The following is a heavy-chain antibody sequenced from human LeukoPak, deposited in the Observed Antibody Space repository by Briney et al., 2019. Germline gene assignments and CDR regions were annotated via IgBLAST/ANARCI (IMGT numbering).Heavy chain of an antibody. D-gene: IGHD2-2*01. Sequence: PGGSLRLSCAVSGFTFGSSAMNWVRQAPGKGLEWVSAISVSGGNTSYADSVKGRFTISRDNSKSTLYLQMNSLRAEDTAVYYCAKRYCSSTSCYYYMDVWGKGTSVTVSS. CDR3: AKRYCSSTSCYYYMDV. CDR2: ISVSGGNT. V-gene: IGHV3-23*01. J-gene: IGHJ6*03. CDR1: GFTFGSSA.